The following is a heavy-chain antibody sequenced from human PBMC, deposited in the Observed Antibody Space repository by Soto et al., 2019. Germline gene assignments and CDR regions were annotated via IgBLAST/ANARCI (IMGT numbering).Heavy chain of an antibody. J-gene: IGHJ6*02. CDR3: ARHRGSPGSYFGMDV. V-gene: IGHV5-51*01. CDR2: IYPGESDT. D-gene: IGHD5-12*01. Sequence: GEALKISWKGAGYSVTSYWINWVRQMPAKGLEWMGVIYPGESDTRYSPSFQGQVTISADKSINTAYLQWRSLKASDTAVYYCARHRGSPGSYFGMDVWGQGTTVTVSS. CDR1: GYSVTSYW.